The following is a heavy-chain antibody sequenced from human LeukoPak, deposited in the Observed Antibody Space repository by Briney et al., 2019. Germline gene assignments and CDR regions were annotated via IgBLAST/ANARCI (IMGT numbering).Heavy chain of an antibody. CDR1: GFTFSTYS. CDR3: ARDSTYATRFDY. V-gene: IGHV3-7*01. J-gene: IGHJ4*02. D-gene: IGHD2-15*01. Sequence: GGSLRLSCVASGFTFSTYSMNWVRQAPGKGLEWVANIKQDESEKYYVDSVKGRFTISRDNAKNSLYLQMNILRAEDTAVYYCARDSTYATRFDYWGQGTLVTVSS. CDR2: IKQDESEK.